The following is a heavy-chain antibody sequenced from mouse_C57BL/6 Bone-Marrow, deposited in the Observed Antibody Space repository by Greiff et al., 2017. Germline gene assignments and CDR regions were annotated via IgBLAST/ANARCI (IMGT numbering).Heavy chain of an antibody. D-gene: IGHD1-1*01. CDR3: ARRHYGSEAMNY. V-gene: IGHV1-72*01. J-gene: IGHJ4*01. CDR1: GYTFTSSW. CDR2: FVPTSGGT. Sequence: QVQLQQSGAELVKPGASVKLSCKASGYTFTSSWMHWVKQRPGRGLEWIGRFVPTSGGTKYIAKFKSKATLPVAKPSSTAYMHLSSLTSEDSAVYYCARRHYGSEAMNYWGQGTSVTVSS.